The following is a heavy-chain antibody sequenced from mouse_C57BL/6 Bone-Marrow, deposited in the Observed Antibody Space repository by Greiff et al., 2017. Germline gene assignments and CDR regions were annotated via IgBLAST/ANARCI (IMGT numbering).Heavy chain of an antibody. D-gene: IGHD2-1*01. J-gene: IGHJ4*01. Sequence: VQLQQPGAELVKPGASVKLSCKASGYTFTSYWMHWVKQRPGQGLEWIGMIHPNSGSTNYNEKFKSKATLTVDKSSSTAYMQLSSLTSEDSAVYYCARGYGNSYAMDYWGKGTSVTVAS. CDR3: ARGYGNSYAMDY. CDR2: IHPNSGST. V-gene: IGHV1-64*01. CDR1: GYTFTSYW.